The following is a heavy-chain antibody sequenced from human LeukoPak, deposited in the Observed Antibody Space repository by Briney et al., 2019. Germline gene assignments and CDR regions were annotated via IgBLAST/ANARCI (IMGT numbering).Heavy chain of an antibody. CDR1: GYTFTSYG. J-gene: IGHJ4*02. D-gene: IGHD5-18*01. Sequence: GASVKVSCKASGYTFTSYGISWVRQAPGQGLEWMGWISAYNGNTHYAQKLQGRVTMTTDTSASTAYMELRSLRSDDPAVYHCAREGIQLWLDLSYWGQGTLVTVSS. V-gene: IGHV1-18*01. CDR2: ISAYNGNT. CDR3: AREGIQLWLDLSY.